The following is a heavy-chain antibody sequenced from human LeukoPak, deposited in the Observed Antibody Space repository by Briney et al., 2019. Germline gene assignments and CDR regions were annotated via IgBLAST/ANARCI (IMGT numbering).Heavy chain of an antibody. CDR1: GGSISSYY. CDR2: IYYSGTT. Sequence: ASETLSLTCTVSGGSISSYYWSRIRQPPGKGLEWIGYIYYSGTTNYDPSLKSRVTISVDTSKNQFSLKLSSVTAADTAVYYCARGVYIAAAQYGYWGQGTLVTVSS. D-gene: IGHD6-13*01. CDR3: ARGVYIAAAQYGY. J-gene: IGHJ4*02. V-gene: IGHV4-59*01.